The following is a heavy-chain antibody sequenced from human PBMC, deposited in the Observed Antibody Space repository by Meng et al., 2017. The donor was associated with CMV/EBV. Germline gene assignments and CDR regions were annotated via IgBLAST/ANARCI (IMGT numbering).Heavy chain of an antibody. Sequence: GESLKISCAASGFTFSSYWMSWVRQAPGKGLEWVANIKQDGSEKYYVDSVKGRFTISRDNAKNSLYLRMNSLRAEDTAVYYCAREPPGQYYDFWSGSGNFDYWGQGTLVTVSS. D-gene: IGHD3-3*01. J-gene: IGHJ4*02. CDR2: IKQDGSEK. V-gene: IGHV3-7*01. CDR3: AREPPGQYYDFWSGSGNFDY. CDR1: GFTFSSYW.